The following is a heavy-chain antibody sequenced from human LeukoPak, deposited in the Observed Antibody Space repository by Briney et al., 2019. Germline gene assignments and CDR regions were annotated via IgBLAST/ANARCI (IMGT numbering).Heavy chain of an antibody. V-gene: IGHV3-23*01. D-gene: IGHD4/OR15-4a*01. CDR3: AKDSGTAMVLYYFDY. Sequence: GGSLRLSCAASGFTFSSYAMSWVCQAPGKGLEWVSAISGSGGSTYYADSVKGRFTISRDNSKNTLYLQMNSLRAEDTAVYYCAKDSGTAMVLYYFDYWGQGTLVTVSS. CDR1: GFTFSSYA. J-gene: IGHJ4*02. CDR2: ISGSGGST.